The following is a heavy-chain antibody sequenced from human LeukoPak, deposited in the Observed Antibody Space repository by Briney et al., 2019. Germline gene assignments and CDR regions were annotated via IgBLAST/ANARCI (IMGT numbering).Heavy chain of an antibody. Sequence: PGGSLRLSCSASGFTFSSYAMHWVRQAPGTGLEYVSSISSNGGSTYYADSVKGRFTISRDNSKNTLFLQMSSLRTEDTAVYYCASPYSGYDYNFDHWGQGTLVTVSS. J-gene: IGHJ4*02. CDR1: GFTFSSYA. CDR3: ASPYSGYDYNFDH. D-gene: IGHD5-12*01. CDR2: ISSNGGST. V-gene: IGHV3-64D*06.